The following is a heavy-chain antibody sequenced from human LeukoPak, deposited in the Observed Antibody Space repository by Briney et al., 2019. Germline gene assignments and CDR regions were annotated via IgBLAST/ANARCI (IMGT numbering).Heavy chain of an antibody. CDR2: ISAYNGNT. CDR3: ARVRPLYSSSWYQGYFDY. CDR1: GYTSTSYG. J-gene: IGHJ4*02. V-gene: IGHV1-18*01. D-gene: IGHD6-13*01. Sequence: ASVKVSCKASGYTSTSYGISWVRQAPGQGLEWMGWISAYNGNTNYAQKLQGRVTMTTDTSTSTAYMELRSLRSDDTAVYYCARVRPLYSSSWYQGYFDYWGQGTLVTVSS.